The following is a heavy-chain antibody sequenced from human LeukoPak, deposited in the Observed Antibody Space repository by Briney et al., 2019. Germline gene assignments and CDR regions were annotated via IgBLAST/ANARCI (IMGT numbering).Heavy chain of an antibody. Sequence: GASVKVSCKASGGTFSSYAISWVRQAPGQGLEWMGGIIPIFGTANYAQKFQGRVTITADKSTSTAYMELSSLRSEDTAVYYCAREADDSSGYYRYYYYYYMDVWGKGTTVTVSS. CDR2: IIPIFGTA. CDR1: GGTFSSYA. J-gene: IGHJ6*03. V-gene: IGHV1-69*06. CDR3: AREADDSSGYYRYYYYYYMDV. D-gene: IGHD3-22*01.